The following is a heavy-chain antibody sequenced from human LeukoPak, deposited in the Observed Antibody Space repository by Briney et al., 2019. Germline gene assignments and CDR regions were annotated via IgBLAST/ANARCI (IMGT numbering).Heavy chain of an antibody. CDR1: GFTFSSYW. CDR2: IKQDGSEE. CDR3: ARDAYWRGPIDY. D-gene: IGHD2-8*02. Sequence: GGSLRLSCAASGFTFSSYWVSWVRQAPGRGLEWVANIKQDGSEEYYMDSVKGRFTISRDNAKNSLYLQMNSPRAEDTALYSCARDAYWRGPIDYWGQGTLVSVSS. V-gene: IGHV3-7*01. J-gene: IGHJ4*02.